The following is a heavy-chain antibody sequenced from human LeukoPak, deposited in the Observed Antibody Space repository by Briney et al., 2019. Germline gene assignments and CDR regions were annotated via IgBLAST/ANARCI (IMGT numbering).Heavy chain of an antibody. CDR1: GGSISGSY. V-gene: IGHV4-59*12. CDR3: ARGIESYGDYGY. Sequence: PSETLSLTCTVSGGSISGSYWSWIRQLPGKGLEWIAYMYNCGSTNYNPSLKSRVTISIDTSKNQFSLKLSSLTAADTAIYYCARGIESYGDYGYWGQGILVTVSS. CDR2: MYNCGST. D-gene: IGHD4-17*01. J-gene: IGHJ4*02.